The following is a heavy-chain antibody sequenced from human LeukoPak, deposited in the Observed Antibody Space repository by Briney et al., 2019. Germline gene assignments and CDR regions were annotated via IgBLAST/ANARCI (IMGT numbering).Heavy chain of an antibody. D-gene: IGHD3-22*01. CDR3: AKAYHRYYYDSSGYLSDY. J-gene: IGHJ4*02. CDR1: GFTFSSYA. Sequence: GGSLRLSCAVSGFTFSSYAMSWVRQAPGKGLEWVSGISGSGDNTYYADSVKGRFTISRDNSKNTLYLQMNSLRAEDTAVYYCAKAYHRYYYDSSGYLSDYWGQGTLVTVSS. CDR2: ISGSGDNT. V-gene: IGHV3-23*01.